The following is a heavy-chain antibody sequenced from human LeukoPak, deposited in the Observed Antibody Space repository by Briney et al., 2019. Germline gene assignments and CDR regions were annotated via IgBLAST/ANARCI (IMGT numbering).Heavy chain of an antibody. V-gene: IGHV4-31*03. CDR1: GGSISSGGYY. CDR2: IYYSGST. D-gene: IGHD4-17*01. Sequence: PSETLSLTCTVSGGSISSGGYYWSWIRQHPGKGLEWIGYIYYSGSTYYNPSLKSRVTISVDTSKNQFSLKLSSVTAADTAVYYCARGVYGDYVADYWGQGTLVTVSS. J-gene: IGHJ4*02. CDR3: ARGVYGDYVADY.